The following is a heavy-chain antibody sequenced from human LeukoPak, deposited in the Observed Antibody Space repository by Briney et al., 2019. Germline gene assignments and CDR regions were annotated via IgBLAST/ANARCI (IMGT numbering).Heavy chain of an antibody. CDR2: IYYSGST. V-gene: IGHV4-59*12. J-gene: IGHJ4*02. CDR1: GGSISSYY. CDR3: ASGKYYYDSSGAYYFDY. Sequence: SETLSLTCTVSGGSISSYYWSWIRQPPGKGLEWIGYIYYSGSTNYNPSLKSRVTISVDTSKNQFSLKLSSVTAADTAVYYCASGKYYYDSSGAYYFDYWGQGTLVTVSS. D-gene: IGHD3-22*01.